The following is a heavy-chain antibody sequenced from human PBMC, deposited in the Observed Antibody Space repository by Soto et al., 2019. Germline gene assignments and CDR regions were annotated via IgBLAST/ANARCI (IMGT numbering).Heavy chain of an antibody. V-gene: IGHV3-49*03. D-gene: IGHD2-15*01. CDR2: IRSKYYGGAI. J-gene: IGHJ5*01. Sequence: EVQVVESGGGLVQPGRSLRLSCTASGFAFGDFGDYAMAWFRQAPGKGLEWVGFIRSKYYGGAIEYAASAKGRFTISREDSKRIAYLHMDSLKSEDTAVYYCSSAPLGRVEYCSHIRCFASWGQGTRVTVSS. CDR1: GFAFGDFGDYA. CDR3: SSAPLGRVEYCSHIRCFAS.